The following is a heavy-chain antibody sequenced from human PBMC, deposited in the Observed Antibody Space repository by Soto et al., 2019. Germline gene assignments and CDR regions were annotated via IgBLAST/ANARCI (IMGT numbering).Heavy chain of an antibody. J-gene: IGHJ5*02. CDR1: GNTVGTFG. D-gene: IGHD3-10*01. Sequence: QVQLMQSGTEVAKPGASVKVSCKTSGNTVGTFGLRWVRLAPGQGLEWMGWIVGDSGATVYSQKFQGRVTMYSDRSTNTAYMELRSLTSDGSALYYCARVAGYVSGSRRFDPWGQGTLVSVSS. CDR2: IVGDSGAT. V-gene: IGHV1-18*01. CDR3: ARVAGYVSGSRRFDP.